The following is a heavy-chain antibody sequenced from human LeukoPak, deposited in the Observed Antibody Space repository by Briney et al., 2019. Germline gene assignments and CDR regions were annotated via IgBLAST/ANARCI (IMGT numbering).Heavy chain of an antibody. J-gene: IGHJ5*02. Sequence: ASVKVSCKASGYPFTSYYMHWVRQAPGQGLEWMGIINPSGGSTSYAQKFQGRVTMTRDTSTSTVYMELSSLRSEDTAVYYCARGITIFGVVIMFRDWFDPWGQGTLVTVSS. CDR2: INPSGGST. CDR1: GYPFTSYY. CDR3: ARGITIFGVVIMFRDWFDP. V-gene: IGHV1-46*03. D-gene: IGHD3-3*01.